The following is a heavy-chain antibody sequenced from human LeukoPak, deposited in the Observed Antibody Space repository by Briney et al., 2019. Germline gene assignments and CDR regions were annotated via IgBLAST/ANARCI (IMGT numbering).Heavy chain of an antibody. CDR3: AIMHGYYDGSGYWVQ. D-gene: IGHD3-22*01. CDR2: ITTSGATT. J-gene: IGHJ4*02. CDR1: GFTFSSYG. Sequence: PGGSLRLSCAASGFTFSSYGMSWVRQAPGKGLEWVSFITTSGATTSYADSVKGRFTISRDNPRNTLYMQMNSLRDEDTDLYYCAIMHGYYDGSGYWVQWGQGTLVTVSS. V-gene: IGHV3-23*01.